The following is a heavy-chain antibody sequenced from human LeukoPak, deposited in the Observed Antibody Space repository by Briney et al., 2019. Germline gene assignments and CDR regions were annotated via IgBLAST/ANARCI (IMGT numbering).Heavy chain of an antibody. Sequence: SETLSLTCAVYGGSFSGYYWSWIRQPPGKGLEWIGEINHSGSTNYNPSLKSRVTISVDTSKNQFSLKLSSVTAADTAVYYCARFGSGYSSNFDYWGQGTLVTVSS. J-gene: IGHJ4*02. V-gene: IGHV4-34*01. CDR3: ARFGSGYSSNFDY. CDR1: GGSFSGYY. CDR2: INHSGST. D-gene: IGHD3-3*01.